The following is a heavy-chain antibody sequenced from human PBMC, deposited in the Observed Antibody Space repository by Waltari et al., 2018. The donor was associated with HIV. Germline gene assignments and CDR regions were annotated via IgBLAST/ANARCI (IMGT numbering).Heavy chain of an antibody. CDR3: AKMNEQWLDY. J-gene: IGHJ4*02. Sequence: QVQLVESGGGVVQPGGSLRLSCAASGFTFNGYGITWVRQAPGKGLEWVTFIRYDGTNKYYTDSVKGRFTISRDNSKNTVYLQMNNLGAEDTAVYYCAKMNEQWLDYWGQGTLVTVSS. D-gene: IGHD6-19*01. CDR2: IRYDGTNK. V-gene: IGHV3-30*02. CDR1: GFTFNGYG.